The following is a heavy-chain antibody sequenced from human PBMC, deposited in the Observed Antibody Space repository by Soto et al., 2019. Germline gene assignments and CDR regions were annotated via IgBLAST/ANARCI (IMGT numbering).Heavy chain of an antibody. D-gene: IGHD3-3*01. J-gene: IGHJ3*02. Sequence: SGPTLVNPTQTLTLTCTFSGFSLSTSGVGVGWIRQPPGKALEWLALIYWNDDKRYSPSLKSRLTITKDTSKNQVVLTMTNMDPVDTATYYCAHTPGYYDFWSGYPRDAFDIWGQGTMVTVSS. CDR2: IYWNDDK. V-gene: IGHV2-5*01. CDR1: GFSLSTSGVG. CDR3: AHTPGYYDFWSGYPRDAFDI.